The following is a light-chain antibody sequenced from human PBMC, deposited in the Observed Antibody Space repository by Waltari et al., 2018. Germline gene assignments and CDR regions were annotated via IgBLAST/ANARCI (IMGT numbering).Light chain of an antibody. Sequence: EIVLTQSPGTLSLSPGERATLSCRANQSISKYLAWYQQKPGQAPRLLIYHASSRSAGIPDMFSGSGSGTDFSLTISKLVPEDFAVYYCQHYESLPVTFGQGTKVEIK. CDR2: HAS. J-gene: IGKJ1*01. CDR3: QHYESLPVT. V-gene: IGKV3-20*01. CDR1: QSISKY.